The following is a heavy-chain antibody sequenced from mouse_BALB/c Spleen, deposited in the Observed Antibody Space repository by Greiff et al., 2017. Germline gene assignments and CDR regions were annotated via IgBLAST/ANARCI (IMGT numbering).Heavy chain of an antibody. CDR1: GYTFTSYW. Sequence: QVQLKESGAELARPGASVKLSCKASGYTFTSYWMQWVKQRPGQGLEWIGAIYPGDGDTRYTQKFKGKATLTADKSSSTAYMQLSSLASEDSAVYYCARSSTMITTSYFDYWGQGTTLTVSS. D-gene: IGHD2-4*01. CDR2: IYPGDGDT. V-gene: IGHV1-87*01. J-gene: IGHJ2*01. CDR3: ARSSTMITTSYFDY.